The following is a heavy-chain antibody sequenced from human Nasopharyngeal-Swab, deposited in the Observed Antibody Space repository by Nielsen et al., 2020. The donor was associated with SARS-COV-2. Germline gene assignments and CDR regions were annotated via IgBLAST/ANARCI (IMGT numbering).Heavy chain of an antibody. J-gene: IGHJ6*03. V-gene: IGHV4-34*01. Sequence: WSRQPPGKGLEWIGEVSQGGGTNYNPSLKKRGTISVATSKNQFSLKLSSVTAAETAVYYCARGGAGVVPSPVLGLGPYYSYYYMDVWGKGTTVTVSS. CDR3: ARGGAGVVPSPVLGLGPYYSYYYMDV. D-gene: IGHD2-2*01. CDR2: VSQGGGT.